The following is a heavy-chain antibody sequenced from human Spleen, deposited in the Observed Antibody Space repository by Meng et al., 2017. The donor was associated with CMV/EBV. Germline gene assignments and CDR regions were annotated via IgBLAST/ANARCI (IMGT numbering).Heavy chain of an antibody. Sequence: SETLSLTCAVSGGSISSSNWWSWVRQPPGKGLEWIGEIYHSGSTNYNPSLKSRVTISVDKSKNQFSLKLSSVTAADTAVYYCARVRSDCSSTSCYTLYGMDVWGQGTTVTVSS. CDR3: ARVRSDCSSTSCYTLYGMDV. CDR2: IYHSGST. D-gene: IGHD2-2*02. CDR1: GGSISSSNW. V-gene: IGHV4-4*02. J-gene: IGHJ6*02.